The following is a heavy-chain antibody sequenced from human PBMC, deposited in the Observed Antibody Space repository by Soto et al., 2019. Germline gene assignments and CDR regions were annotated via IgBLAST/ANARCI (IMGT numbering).Heavy chain of an antibody. D-gene: IGHD3-22*01. CDR3: GRHGGAHYLSSCYHYALDY. CDR2: IDLTDSYT. J-gene: IGHJ4*02. V-gene: IGHV5-10-1*01. Sequence: GESLKISCKGSGYSFPNNWITWARQRPGKGLEWMGRIDLTDSYTSYSPSFQGHISFAAARSINTTSPNWSSMRAWDAAMYYCGRHGGAHYLSSCYHYALDYWGQGTPVTVSS. CDR1: GYSFPNNW.